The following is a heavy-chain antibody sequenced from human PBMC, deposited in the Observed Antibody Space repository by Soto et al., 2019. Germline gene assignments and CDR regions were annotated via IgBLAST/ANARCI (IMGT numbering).Heavy chain of an antibody. Sequence: VQLVESGGGVVQPGRSLRLSCAASGFTFSDYAMHWVRQAPGKGLEWVAVVSHDGRNTHYADSVKGRFTISRDSSKNRVSLEMTSLRAEATAVYYCAKGGRQWLVTSDFNYWGQGALVTVSS. CDR1: GFTFSDYA. J-gene: IGHJ4*02. CDR2: VSHDGRNT. CDR3: AKGGRQWLVTSDFNY. V-gene: IGHV3-30*18. D-gene: IGHD6-19*01.